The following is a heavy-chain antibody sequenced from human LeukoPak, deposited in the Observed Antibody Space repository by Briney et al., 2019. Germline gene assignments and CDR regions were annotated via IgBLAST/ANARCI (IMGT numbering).Heavy chain of an antibody. D-gene: IGHD3-3*01. CDR2: IYTSGST. CDR1: GGSISSGSYY. CDR3: ARVSFYGFWSGYLSRPGYFDY. J-gene: IGHJ4*02. V-gene: IGHV4-61*02. Sequence: SETLSLTCTVSGGSISSGSYYWSWIRQPAGKGLEWIGRIYTSGSTNYNPSLKSRVTISVDTSKNQFSLKLSSVTAADTAVYYCARVSFYGFWSGYLSRPGYFDYWGQGTLVTVSS.